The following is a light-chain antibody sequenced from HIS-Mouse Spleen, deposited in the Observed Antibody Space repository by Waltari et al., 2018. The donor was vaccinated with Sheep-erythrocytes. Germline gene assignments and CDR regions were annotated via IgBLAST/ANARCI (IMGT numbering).Light chain of an antibody. J-gene: IGKJ2*01. Sequence: DIQLTQSPSFLSASVGVRVTITCRASQGITSYLAWYQQKPGKAPKLLIYAASSLQSGVPSRFSGSGSGTEFTLTISSLQPEDFATYYCQQLNSYPHTFGQGTKLEIK. CDR2: AAS. CDR1: QGITSY. CDR3: QQLNSYPHT. V-gene: IGKV1-9*01.